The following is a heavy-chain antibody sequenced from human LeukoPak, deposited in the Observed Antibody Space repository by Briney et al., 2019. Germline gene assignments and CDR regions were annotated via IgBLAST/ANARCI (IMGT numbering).Heavy chain of an antibody. D-gene: IGHD5-18*01. Sequence: NPSETLSLTCTVSGGSISSYYWSWIRQPPRKGLEWIGYIYYSGSTNYNPSLKSRVTISVDTSKNQFSLKLSSVTAADTAVYYCARRHRGYSYGRDAFDIWGQGTMVTVSS. J-gene: IGHJ3*02. CDR3: ARRHRGYSYGRDAFDI. V-gene: IGHV4-59*08. CDR1: GGSISSYY. CDR2: IYYSGST.